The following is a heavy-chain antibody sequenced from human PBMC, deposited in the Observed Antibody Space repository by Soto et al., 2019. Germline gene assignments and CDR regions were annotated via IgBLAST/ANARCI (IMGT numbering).Heavy chain of an antibody. CDR2: ISAYNGNT. CDR1: GYTFTSYG. J-gene: IGHJ6*02. V-gene: IGHV1-18*01. CDR3: ARVDCSSTSCYRFVAPTYYYYGMDV. Sequence: VASVKVSCKASGYTFTSYGISWVRQAPGQGLEWMGWISAYNGNTNYAQKLQGRVTMTTDTSTSTAYMELRSLRSDDTAVYYCARVDCSSTSCYRFVAPTYYYYGMDVWGQGTTVTVSS. D-gene: IGHD2-2*01.